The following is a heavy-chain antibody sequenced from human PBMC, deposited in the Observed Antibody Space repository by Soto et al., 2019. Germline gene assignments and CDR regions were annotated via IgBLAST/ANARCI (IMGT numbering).Heavy chain of an antibody. CDR2: IFDSGTT. J-gene: IGHJ4*02. V-gene: IGHV4-30-4*01. CDR3: ARGPSGDKVHY. CDR1: GGSITSDYSC. D-gene: IGHD7-27*01. Sequence: QVQLQESGPGLVKPSQTLSLTCTVSGGSITSDYSCWSWIRQPPGEGLEWIGHIFDSGTTDTNPSLRSQVAISLDTSKNHFSLTLSSVTAADTAVYYCARGPSGDKVHYWGQGALVTVSS.